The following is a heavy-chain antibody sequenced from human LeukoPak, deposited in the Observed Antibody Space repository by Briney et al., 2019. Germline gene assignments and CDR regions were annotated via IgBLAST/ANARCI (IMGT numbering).Heavy chain of an antibody. CDR3: ARHGAVYCSSTSCHRGHAFDI. V-gene: IGHV4-59*08. CDR2: IYYSGST. J-gene: IGHJ3*02. Sequence: PSETLSLTCTVSGGSISSYYWSWIRQPPGKGLEWIGYIYYSGSTNYNPSLKSRVTISVDTSKNQFSLKLSSVTAADTAVYYCARHGAVYCSSTSCHRGHAFDIWGQGTMVTVSS. CDR1: GGSISSYY. D-gene: IGHD2-2*01.